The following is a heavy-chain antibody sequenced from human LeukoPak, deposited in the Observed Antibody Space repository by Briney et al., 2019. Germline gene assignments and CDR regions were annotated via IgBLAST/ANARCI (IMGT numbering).Heavy chain of an antibody. V-gene: IGHV1-46*01. D-gene: IGHD1-26*01. CDR2: INPSGGST. CDR1: GYNFISYY. Sequence: ASVKVSCKASGYNFISYYRHWVRQGPGQGLEWMGIINPSGGSTSYAQKFQDRVTMSRDTSTSTVYMELSSLKSEDTAVYYCAREDVVLVDAVRYYYYGMDVWGQGTTVTVSS. CDR3: AREDVVLVDAVRYYYYGMDV. J-gene: IGHJ6*02.